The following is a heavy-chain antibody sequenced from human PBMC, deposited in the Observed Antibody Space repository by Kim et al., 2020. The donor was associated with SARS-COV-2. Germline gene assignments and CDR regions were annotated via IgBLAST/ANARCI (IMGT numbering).Heavy chain of an antibody. V-gene: IGHV3-9*01. Sequence: GGSLRLSCAASGFTFDDYAMHWVRQAPGKGLEWVSGISWNSGSIGYADSVKGRFTISRDNAKNSLYLQMNSLRAEDTALYYCAKGHMNYYGSGSLYRWGQGTLVTVSS. CDR1: GFTFDDYA. D-gene: IGHD3-10*01. CDR3: AKGHMNYYGSGSLYR. CDR2: ISWNSGSI. J-gene: IGHJ5*02.